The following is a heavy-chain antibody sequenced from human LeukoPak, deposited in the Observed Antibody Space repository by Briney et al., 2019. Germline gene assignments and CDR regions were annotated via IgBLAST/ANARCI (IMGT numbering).Heavy chain of an antibody. CDR3: AKIGVVATISDY. Sequence: GGSLRLSCAASGFTLSSYAMSWVRQAPGKGLEWVSAISGSGGSTYYADSVKGRFTISRDNSKNTLYLQMNSLRAEDTAVYYCAKIGVVATISDYWGQGTLVIVSS. CDR2: ISGSGGST. V-gene: IGHV3-23*01. CDR1: GFTLSSYA. J-gene: IGHJ4*02. D-gene: IGHD5-12*01.